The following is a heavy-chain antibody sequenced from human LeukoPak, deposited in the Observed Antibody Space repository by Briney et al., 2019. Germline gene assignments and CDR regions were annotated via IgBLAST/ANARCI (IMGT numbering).Heavy chain of an antibody. V-gene: IGHV3-21*04. Sequence: GGSLRLSCAASGFTFSRDSMNWVRQAPGKGLEWVSSISSSSSYIYYGDSVKGRFTISRDNAKNSLYLQMNSLRAEDTAIYYCAKLTHGWYDFTYFDYWGQGTLVTVSS. CDR2: ISSSSSYI. D-gene: IGHD6-19*01. J-gene: IGHJ4*02. CDR1: GFTFSRDS. CDR3: AKLTHGWYDFTYFDY.